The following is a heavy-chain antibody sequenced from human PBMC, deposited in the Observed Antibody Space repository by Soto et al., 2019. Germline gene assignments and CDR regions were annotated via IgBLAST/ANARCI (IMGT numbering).Heavy chain of an antibody. Sequence: PSDTLSLTCTVSGGSISSSSYYWCWIRQPPWKGLEWIGSIYYSGSTYYNPSLKSRVTISVDTSKNQFSLKLSSVTAADTAVYYCARRDYVWGSYSEYYFDYWGQGXLVTVYS. J-gene: IGHJ4*02. CDR3: ARRDYVWGSYSEYYFDY. CDR1: GGSISSSSYY. V-gene: IGHV4-39*01. CDR2: IYYSGST. D-gene: IGHD3-16*01.